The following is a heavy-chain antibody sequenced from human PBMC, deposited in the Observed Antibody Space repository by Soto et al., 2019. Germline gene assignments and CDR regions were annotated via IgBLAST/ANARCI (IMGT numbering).Heavy chain of an antibody. CDR2: LSYCGST. V-gene: IGHV4-39*01. CDR1: GEYITVAPYY. Sequence: SETLSLTCTVSGEYITVAPYYWGWIRQTPGKCLEWMGSLSYCGSTHYSTSLKSRLIICMHSSKNKIYMKLPSLTASENTMYYDARPGSTSGWFYFDTWGGETQVTISS. D-gene: IGHD6-19*01. J-gene: IGHJ4*02. CDR3: ARPGSTSGWFYFDT.